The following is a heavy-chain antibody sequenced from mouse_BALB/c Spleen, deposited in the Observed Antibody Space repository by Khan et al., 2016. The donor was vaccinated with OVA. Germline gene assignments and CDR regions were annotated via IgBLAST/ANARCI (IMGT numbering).Heavy chain of an antibody. CDR2: MIYSGNT. D-gene: IGHD2-14*01. CDR1: GDSITSGY. J-gene: IGHJ3*01. Sequence: EVKLLESGPSLVKPSQTLSLTCSVTGDSITSGYWNWIRKFPGNKLEYMGYMIYSGNTYYNPSLKSRISTTRHTSKNQYYLQLNSVTTEDTATYYCARSTYRYAFAYWGQGTLVTVSA. V-gene: IGHV3-8*02. CDR3: ARSTYRYAFAY.